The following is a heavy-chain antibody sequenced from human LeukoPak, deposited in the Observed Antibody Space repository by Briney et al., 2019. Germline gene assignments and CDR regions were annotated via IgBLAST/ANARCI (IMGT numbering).Heavy chain of an antibody. Sequence: SETLSLTCTVSGGSINGYYWSWIRQPAGKGLDWIGRVYNSESINYNPSLKSRVTMSIDTSKNQFYLKLNSVTAADTAVYYCARDRSSSYTRDWFDPWGQGALVTVSS. CDR3: ARDRSSSYTRDWFDP. CDR1: GGSINGYY. D-gene: IGHD2-2*01. J-gene: IGHJ5*02. CDR2: VYNSESI. V-gene: IGHV4-4*07.